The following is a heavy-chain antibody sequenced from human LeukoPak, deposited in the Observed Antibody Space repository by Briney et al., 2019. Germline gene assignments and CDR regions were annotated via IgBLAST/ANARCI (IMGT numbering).Heavy chain of an antibody. Sequence: PSETLSLTCTVSGGSISSYYWSWIRQPPGKGLEWIGYIYYSGSTNYNPSLKSRVTISVDTSKNQFSLKLSSVTAADTAVYYCAAMTTVTMYSYFFDSWGQGTLLTVSS. CDR1: GGSISSYY. CDR3: AAMTTVTMYSYFFDS. V-gene: IGHV4-59*01. J-gene: IGHJ4*02. CDR2: IYYSGST. D-gene: IGHD4-17*01.